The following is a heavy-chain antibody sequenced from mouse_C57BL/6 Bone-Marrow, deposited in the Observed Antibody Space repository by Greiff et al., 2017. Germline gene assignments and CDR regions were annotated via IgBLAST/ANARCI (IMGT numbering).Heavy chain of an antibody. J-gene: IGHJ4*01. CDR3: TRAYYSNGRYAMDY. Sequence: VQLKQSGAELVRPGASVKLSCTASGFNIKDDYMHWVKQRPEQGLEWIGWIDPENGDTEYASKFQGKATITADTSSNTAYLKLSSLTSEDTAVYYCTRAYYSNGRYAMDYWGQGTSVTVSS. V-gene: IGHV14-4*01. D-gene: IGHD2-5*01. CDR1: GFNIKDDY. CDR2: IDPENGDT.